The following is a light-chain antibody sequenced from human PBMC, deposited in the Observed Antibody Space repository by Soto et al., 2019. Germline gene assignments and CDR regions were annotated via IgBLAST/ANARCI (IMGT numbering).Light chain of an antibody. J-gene: IGKJ1*01. V-gene: IGKV1-5*03. CDR1: QTISSW. CDR3: QHYNSYSQA. Sequence: IKMTQSPATLSVSVGDRVTITCGASQTISSWLAWYQQKPGKAPTLLIYNASTLERGVPSRFSGSGSGTEFTLTISSLQPDDFATYYCQHYNSYSQAFCQGTKVDIK. CDR2: NAS.